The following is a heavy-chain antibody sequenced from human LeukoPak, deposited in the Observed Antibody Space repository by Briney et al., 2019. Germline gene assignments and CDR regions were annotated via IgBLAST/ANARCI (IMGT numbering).Heavy chain of an antibody. V-gene: IGHV3-66*02. J-gene: IGHJ6*04. Sequence: GGSLRLSCAASGFTVSSNYMSWVRQAPGKGLEWVSVIYSGGSTYYADSVKGRFTISRDNSKNTLYLQVNSLRAEDTAVYYCARVNVGYCSSTSCQDVWGKGTTVTVSS. CDR2: IYSGGST. CDR1: GFTVSSNY. CDR3: ARVNVGYCSSTSCQDV. D-gene: IGHD2-2*01.